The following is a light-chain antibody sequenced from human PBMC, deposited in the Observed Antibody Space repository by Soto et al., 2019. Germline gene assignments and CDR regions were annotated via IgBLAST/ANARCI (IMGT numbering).Light chain of an antibody. Sequence: EIVLTQSPATLSLSPGERATLSCRASQSVRSYLAWYQQKPGQAPRLLIYDASNRTTGIPARFSGSGSGTDFTLTISSLEPEDFAVYYCQLRTSWLMYTFGQGTKLEI. V-gene: IGKV3-11*01. J-gene: IGKJ2*01. CDR2: DAS. CDR3: QLRTSWLMYT. CDR1: QSVRSY.